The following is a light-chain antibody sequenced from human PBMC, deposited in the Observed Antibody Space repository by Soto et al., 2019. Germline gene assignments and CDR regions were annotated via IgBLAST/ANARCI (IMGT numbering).Light chain of an antibody. J-gene: IGLJ3*02. CDR2: EVT. V-gene: IGLV2-8*01. CDR3: SSYADSISVL. Sequence: QLVLTQPPSASGSPGQSVTISCTGTNSDVGAYNYVSWYQQHPGKAPKLMIYEVTKRPSGVPDRFSGSKSGNTASLTVSGLQAEDEADYYCSSYADSISVLFGGGTKLTVL. CDR1: NSDVGAYNY.